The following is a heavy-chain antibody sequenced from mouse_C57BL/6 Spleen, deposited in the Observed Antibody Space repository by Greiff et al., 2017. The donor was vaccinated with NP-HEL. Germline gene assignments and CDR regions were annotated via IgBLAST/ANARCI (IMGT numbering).Heavy chain of an antibody. J-gene: IGHJ4*01. CDR3: ARHSSSYEVDYYAMDY. V-gene: IGHV1-12*01. Sequence: QVQLQQSGAELVRPGASVKMSCKASGYTFTSYNMHWVKQTPRQGLEWIGAIYPGNGDTSYNQKFKGKATLTVDKSYSTAYMQLSSLTSEDSAVYFCARHSSSYEVDYYAMDYWGQGTSVTVSS. CDR2: IYPGNGDT. CDR1: GYTFTSYN. D-gene: IGHD1-1*01.